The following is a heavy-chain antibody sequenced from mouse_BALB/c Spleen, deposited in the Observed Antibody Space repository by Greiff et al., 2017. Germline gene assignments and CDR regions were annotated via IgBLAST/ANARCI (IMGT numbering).Heavy chain of an antibody. V-gene: IGHV5-12-2*01. D-gene: IGHD1-1*01. CDR2: ISNGGGST. CDR1: GFTFSSYT. CDR3: ARHRSYD. Sequence: EVQLVESGGGLVQPGGSLKLSCAASGFTFSSYTMSWVRQTPEKRLEWVAYISNGGGSTYYPDTVKGRFTISRDNAKNTLYLQMSSLKSEDTAMYYCARHRSYDWGQGTLVTVSA. J-gene: IGHJ3*01.